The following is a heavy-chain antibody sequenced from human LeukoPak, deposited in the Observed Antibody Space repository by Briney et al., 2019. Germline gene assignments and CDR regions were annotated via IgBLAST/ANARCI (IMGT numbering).Heavy chain of an antibody. J-gene: IGHJ3*02. V-gene: IGHV1-24*01. Sequence: ASVKVSCKVSGYTLTELSMHWVRQAPGKGLEWMGGFDPEDGETIYAQKFQGRVTMTGDTSTDTAYMELSSLRSEDTAVYYCATAWNDGDDAFDIWGQGTMVTVSS. CDR3: ATAWNDGDDAFDI. CDR1: GYTLTELS. CDR2: FDPEDGET. D-gene: IGHD1-1*01.